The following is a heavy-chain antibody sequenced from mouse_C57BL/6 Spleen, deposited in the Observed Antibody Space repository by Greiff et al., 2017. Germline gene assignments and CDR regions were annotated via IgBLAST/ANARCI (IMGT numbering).Heavy chain of an antibody. CDR2: IAPNSGGT. V-gene: IGHV1-72*01. CDR1: GYTFTSYW. Sequence: VQLQQSGAELVKPGASVKLSCKASGYTFTSYWMHWVKQRPGRGLEWIGRIAPNSGGTKYNEKFKSKATLTVDKPSSTAYMQLSSLTSEDSAVYYCARKEDYGNYFDYWGQGTTLTVSS. J-gene: IGHJ2*01. CDR3: ARKEDYGNYFDY. D-gene: IGHD1-1*01.